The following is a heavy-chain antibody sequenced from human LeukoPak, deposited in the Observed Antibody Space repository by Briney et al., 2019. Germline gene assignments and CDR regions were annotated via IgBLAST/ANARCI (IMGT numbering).Heavy chain of an antibody. J-gene: IGHJ4*02. Sequence: GGSLRLSCGVSGFTFSNYWMSWVRQAPGQGLEWVANIKQDGSDTYYLDSVRGRFTISRDNAKNSLYLQMNSLRAEDTAVYYCASGSWILLWSEIFDDWGRGTLVTVSS. CDR1: GFTFSNYW. V-gene: IGHV3-7*05. D-gene: IGHD5-18*01. CDR2: IKQDGSDT. CDR3: ASGSWILLWSEIFDD.